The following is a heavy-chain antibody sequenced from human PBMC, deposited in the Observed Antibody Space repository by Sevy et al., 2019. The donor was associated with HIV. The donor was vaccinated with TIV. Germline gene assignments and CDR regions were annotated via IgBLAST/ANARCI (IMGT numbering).Heavy chain of an antibody. CDR1: GGSISSYY. Sequence: SDTLSLTCTVSGGSISSYYWSWIRQPPGKGLEWIGYIYYSGSTNYNPSLKSRVTISVDTSKNQFSLKLSSVTAADTAVYYCARVGGAKDAFDIWGQGTMVTVSS. CDR3: ARVGGAKDAFDI. CDR2: IYYSGST. J-gene: IGHJ3*02. V-gene: IGHV4-59*13. D-gene: IGHD6-25*01.